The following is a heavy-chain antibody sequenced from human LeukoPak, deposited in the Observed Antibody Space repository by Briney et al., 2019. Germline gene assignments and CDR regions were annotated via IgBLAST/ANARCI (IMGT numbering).Heavy chain of an antibody. V-gene: IGHV1-18*01. CDR3: ARGSKWEHLDY. D-gene: IGHD1-26*01. CDR2: IRAYNGNT. Sequence: RASVKVSCKASGYSFSIYGITWVRQAPGQGIEWVGWIRAYNGNTTYSQQLQSRVTMTTDTSTNTAYMELRSLRSDGTAVYYCARGSKWEHLDYWGQGTLVTVSS. CDR1: GYSFSIYG. J-gene: IGHJ4*02.